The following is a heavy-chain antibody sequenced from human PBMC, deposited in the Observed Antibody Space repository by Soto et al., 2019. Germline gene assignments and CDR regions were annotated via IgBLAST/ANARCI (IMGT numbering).Heavy chain of an antibody. V-gene: IGHV1-3*01. J-gene: IGHJ4*02. D-gene: IGHD5-12*01. CDR1: GYTFTSYA. CDR3: ARANIVATKHFDY. Sequence: QVQLVQSGAEVKKPGASVKVSCKASGYTFTSYAMHWVRQAPEQRLEWMGWINAGNGNTKYSQKFQGRVTITRDTSASTAYMELSSLRSEDTAVYYCARANIVATKHFDYWGQGTLVTVSS. CDR2: INAGNGNT.